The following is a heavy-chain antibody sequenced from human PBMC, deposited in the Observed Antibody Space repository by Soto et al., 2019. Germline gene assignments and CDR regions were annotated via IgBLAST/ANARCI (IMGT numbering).Heavy chain of an antibody. Sequence: SETLSLTCTVSGGSIRTYYWTWIRQPPGKGLEWIGYVYHSGSTNYNPSLRSRVTVSLDMSNNQFSLKLNSVTAADTAVYYCARSVANRPIYGMDVWGQGTTVTVS. CDR1: GGSIRTYY. D-gene: IGHD6-6*01. CDR2: VYHSGST. V-gene: IGHV4-59*01. CDR3: ARSVANRPIYGMDV. J-gene: IGHJ6*02.